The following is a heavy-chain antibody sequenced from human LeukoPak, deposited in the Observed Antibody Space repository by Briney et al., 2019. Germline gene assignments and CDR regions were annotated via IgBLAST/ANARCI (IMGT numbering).Heavy chain of an antibody. CDR3: ARVTDVGDYPGNGFDP. CDR2: ISSSSSYI. V-gene: IGHV3-21*01. J-gene: IGHJ5*02. CDR1: GLTFSSYS. D-gene: IGHD4-17*01. Sequence: GGSLRLSCAASGLTFSSYSMNWVRQAPGKGLEWVSSISSSSSYIYYADSVKGRFTISRDNAKNSLYLQMNSLRAEDTAVYYCARVTDVGDYPGNGFDPWGQGTLVTVSS.